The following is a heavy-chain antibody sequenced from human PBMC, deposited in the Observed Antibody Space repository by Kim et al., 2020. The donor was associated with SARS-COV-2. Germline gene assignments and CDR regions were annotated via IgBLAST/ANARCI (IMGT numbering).Heavy chain of an antibody. CDR2: INHSGST. CDR1: GGSFSGFY. V-gene: IGHV4-34*01. J-gene: IGHJ4*02. D-gene: IGHD1-26*01. CDR3: ARWDGNRDY. Sequence: SETLSLTCAVYGGSFSGFYWTWIRQPPGKGLEWIGEINHSGSTNYNPSLKSRVTISVDTSKNQFSLKLSSVTAADTAVYYCARWDGNRDYWGQGTLVTVSS.